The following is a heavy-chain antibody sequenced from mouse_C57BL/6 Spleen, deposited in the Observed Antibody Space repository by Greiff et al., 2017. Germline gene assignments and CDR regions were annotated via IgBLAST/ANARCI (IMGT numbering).Heavy chain of an antibody. CDR3: AGDPGKRGYFDV. V-gene: IGHV3-3*01. CDR2: TFYSGIT. Sequence: EVKVEESGPSLVRPSQTLSLTCTVTGFSINSDCYWIWLRQFPGNKLEYIGYTFYSGITYYNPSLESRTYITRDTSKNQYSLKLSSVTTEDTATYDYAGDPGKRGYFDVWGTGTTVTVSS. J-gene: IGHJ1*03. CDR1: GFSINSDCY.